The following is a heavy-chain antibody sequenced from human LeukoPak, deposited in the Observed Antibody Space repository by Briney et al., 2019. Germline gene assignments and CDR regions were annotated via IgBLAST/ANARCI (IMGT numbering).Heavy chain of an antibody. CDR2: IYYSGDT. V-gene: IGHV4-59*08. J-gene: IGHJ4*02. Sequence: PSETLSPTCSVSGDSISNYYWTWIRQPPGKGLEWIGYIYYSGDTNYNPSLKSRVTISLDTSKNQFSLKLTSVTAADTAMYYCARRKAKTPNYFDYWGQGALVTVSS. CDR3: ARRKAKTPNYFDY. CDR1: GDSISNYY.